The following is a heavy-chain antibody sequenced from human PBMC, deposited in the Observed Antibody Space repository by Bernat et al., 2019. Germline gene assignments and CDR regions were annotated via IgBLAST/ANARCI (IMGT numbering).Heavy chain of an antibody. D-gene: IGHD3-3*01. CDR3: ARARATIFGNRYYYGMDV. CDR2: IWYDGSNK. J-gene: IGHJ6*02. CDR1: GFTFSSYG. Sequence: QVQLVESGGGVVQPGRSLRLSCAASGFTFSSYGMHWVRQAPGKGREWVVVIWYDGSNKYYADSVKGRFTISRDNSKNTLYLQMNSLRAEDTAVYYCARARATIFGNRYYYGMDVWGQGTTVTVSS. V-gene: IGHV3-33*01.